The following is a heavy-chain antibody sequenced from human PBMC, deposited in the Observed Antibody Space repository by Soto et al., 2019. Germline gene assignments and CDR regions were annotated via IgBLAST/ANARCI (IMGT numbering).Heavy chain of an antibody. Sequence: GASVKVSCKASGGTFSSYAISWVRQAPGQGLEWMGGIIPIFGTANYAQKFQGRVTITADESTSTAYMELSSLRSEDTAVYYCARADSSGYYRFLYGMDVWGQGTTVTVSS. CDR3: ARADSSGYYRFLYGMDV. CDR1: GGTFSSYA. J-gene: IGHJ6*02. CDR2: IIPIFGTA. V-gene: IGHV1-69*13. D-gene: IGHD3-22*01.